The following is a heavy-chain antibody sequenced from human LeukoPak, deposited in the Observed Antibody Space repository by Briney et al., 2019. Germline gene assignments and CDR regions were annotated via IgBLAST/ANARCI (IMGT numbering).Heavy chain of an antibody. CDR2: ISAYNGNT. CDR3: ARGGSYSSSSYAPHPNGY. V-gene: IGHV1-18*01. D-gene: IGHD6-13*01. CDR1: GYTFSSYG. Sequence: ASVKVSCKASGYTFSSYGIYWVRQAPGQGLEWMGWISAYNGNTNFAQKLQGRVTMTTDTSTSTAYMELRSLRSDDTAVYYCARGGSYSSSSYAPHPNGYWGQGTLVTVSS. J-gene: IGHJ4*02.